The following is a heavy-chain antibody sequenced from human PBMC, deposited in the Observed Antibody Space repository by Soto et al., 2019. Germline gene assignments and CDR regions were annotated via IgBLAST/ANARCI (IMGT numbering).Heavy chain of an antibody. V-gene: IGHV3-23*01. CDR3: ARRGSGSYYDY. Sequence: GGSLRLSCAASGFTFSSYAMRWVRQAPVKGLEWVSAISGSGGSTYYADSVKGRFTISRDNSKNTLYLQMNSLRAGDTAVYYCARRGSGSYYDYWGQGTLVTVSS. CDR2: ISGSGGST. CDR1: GFTFSSYA. J-gene: IGHJ4*02. D-gene: IGHD1-26*01.